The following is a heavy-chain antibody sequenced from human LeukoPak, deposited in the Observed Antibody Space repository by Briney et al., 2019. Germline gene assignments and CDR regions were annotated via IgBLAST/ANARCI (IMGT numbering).Heavy chain of an antibody. CDR1: GFTFSSHD. J-gene: IGHJ4*02. V-gene: IGHV3-13*01. CDR3: ARVRSDSNGWYHVLD. Sequence: GGSLRLSCAASGFTFSSHDMHWVRQGTGKSLEWVSAIGTAGGTYYAGSVKGRFTISRENAKNSLYLQMNSLTAGDTAVYYCARVRSDSNGWYHVLDWGQGTLVTVSS. D-gene: IGHD6-19*01. CDR2: IGTAGGT.